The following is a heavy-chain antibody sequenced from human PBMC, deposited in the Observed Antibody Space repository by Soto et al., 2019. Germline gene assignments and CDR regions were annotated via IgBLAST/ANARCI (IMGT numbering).Heavy chain of an antibody. CDR2: VYSDGAT. Sequence: QLVETGGGLIQPGTSLTLSCAASGFSVSRNYMTWVRQAPGKGLEWVSFVYSDGATFYANSVKGRFILSRDDSQNTMYLRMNNLRAEDTAVYYCARVPGRLWGRGTLVTVAS. CDR1: GFSVSRNY. V-gene: IGHV3-53*02. D-gene: IGHD3-10*01. CDR3: ARVPGRL. J-gene: IGHJ4*02.